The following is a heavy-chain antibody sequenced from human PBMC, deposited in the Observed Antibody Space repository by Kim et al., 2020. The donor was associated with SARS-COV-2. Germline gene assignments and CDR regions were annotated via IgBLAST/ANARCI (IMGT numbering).Heavy chain of an antibody. CDR2: ISYDGSNK. V-gene: IGHV3-30*18. CDR1: GFTFSSYG. CDR3: AKERSGIVVVTATFVY. J-gene: IGHJ4*02. D-gene: IGHD2-21*02. Sequence: GGSLRLSCAASGFTFSSYGMHWVRQAPGKGLEWVAVISYDGSNKYYADSVKGRFTISRDNSKNTLYLQMNSRRAEDTAVYYCAKERSGIVVVTATFVYWGQGTLVTVSS.